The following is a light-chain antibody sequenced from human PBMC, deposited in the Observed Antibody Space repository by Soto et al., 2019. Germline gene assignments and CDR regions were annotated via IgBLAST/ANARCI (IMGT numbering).Light chain of an antibody. CDR1: SSDVGGYNY. V-gene: IGLV2-8*01. CDR3: QSYDSSLGGSV. Sequence: QSALTQPPSASGSPGQSVAISCTGTSSDVGGYNYVSWYQQHPGKAPKLMIYEVNKRPSGVPDRFSGSKSGNTASLTVSGLQAEDEADYYCQSYDSSLGGSVFGGGTKLTVL. J-gene: IGLJ3*02. CDR2: EVN.